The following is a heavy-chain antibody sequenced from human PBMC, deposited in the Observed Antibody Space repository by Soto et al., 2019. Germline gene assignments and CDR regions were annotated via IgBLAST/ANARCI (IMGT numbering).Heavy chain of an antibody. CDR1: GGSISSYY. CDR3: ARRMVRGVIDY. CDR2: IHYSGST. Sequence: EPLSLTCTVSGGSISSYYWSWIRQPPGKGLEWIGYIHYSGSTKYDPSLKSRVTISVDTSKNQFSLKLSSVTAADTAVYYCARRMVRGVIDYWGQGTLVTVSS. V-gene: IGHV4-59*08. J-gene: IGHJ4*02. D-gene: IGHD3-10*01.